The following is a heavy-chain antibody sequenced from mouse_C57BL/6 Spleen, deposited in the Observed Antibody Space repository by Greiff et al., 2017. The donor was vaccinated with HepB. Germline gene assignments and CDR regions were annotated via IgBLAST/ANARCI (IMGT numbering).Heavy chain of an antibody. CDR1: GFTFSDYG. Sequence: EVKLQESGGGLVKPGGSLKLSCAASGFTFSDYGMHWVRQAPEKGLEWVAYISSGSSTIYYADTVKGRFTISRDNANNTLFLQMTSLRSEDTAMYYCATFYSNYVMDYWGQGTSVTVSS. J-gene: IGHJ4*01. D-gene: IGHD2-5*01. V-gene: IGHV5-17*01. CDR3: ATFYSNYVMDY. CDR2: ISSGSSTI.